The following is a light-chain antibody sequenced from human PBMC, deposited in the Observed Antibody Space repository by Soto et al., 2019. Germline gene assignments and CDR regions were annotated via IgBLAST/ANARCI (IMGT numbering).Light chain of an antibody. Sequence: SSELTQPLSVSVALGQTARITCGGNNIGSKNVHWYQQKPGQAPVLVIYRDSNRPSGIPERFSGSNSGNTATLTISRAQAGDEADYYCQVWDSSTLFGGGTKLTVL. CDR1: NIGSKN. V-gene: IGLV3-9*01. J-gene: IGLJ2*01. CDR3: QVWDSSTL. CDR2: RDS.